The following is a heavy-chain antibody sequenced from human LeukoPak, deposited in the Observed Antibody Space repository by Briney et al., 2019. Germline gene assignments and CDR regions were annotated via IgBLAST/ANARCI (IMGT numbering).Heavy chain of an antibody. CDR1: GFTFSSYA. D-gene: IGHD3-22*01. CDR2: ISGSGGST. Sequence: GGSLRLSCAASGFTFSSYAMSWVRQAPGKGLEWVSAISGSGGSTYYADSVKGRFTISRDNSKNTLYLQMNSLRAEDTAVYYCAKDFDSSGYYDWFAPWGQGTLVTVSS. V-gene: IGHV3-23*01. CDR3: AKDFDSSGYYDWFAP. J-gene: IGHJ5*02.